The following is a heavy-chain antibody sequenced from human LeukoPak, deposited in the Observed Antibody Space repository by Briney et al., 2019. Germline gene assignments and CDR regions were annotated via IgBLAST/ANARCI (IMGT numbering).Heavy chain of an antibody. Sequence: GGSLRLSCAASGFTFSSYGMHWVRQAPGKGLDWVAVISYDGSNKYYADSVKGRFTISRDNSKNTLFLQMKSLRDEDTAIYYCARDYGDLPARVPYFDYWGQGTLVTVSS. CDR1: GFTFSSYG. V-gene: IGHV3-30*03. J-gene: IGHJ4*02. CDR3: ARDYGDLPARVPYFDY. CDR2: ISYDGSNK. D-gene: IGHD4-17*01.